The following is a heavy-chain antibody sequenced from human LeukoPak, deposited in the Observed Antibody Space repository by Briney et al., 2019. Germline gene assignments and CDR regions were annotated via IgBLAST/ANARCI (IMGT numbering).Heavy chain of an antibody. Sequence: GESLKISCKASGYSYSSYWFGWVLQVPGRGLEWMEIIYPADSDTRYSPSFQGQVTISADKSISTAYLQWNSLKASDTAMYYCARHSANSPRITIFGVITTWGQGTQVTVSS. V-gene: IGHV5-51*01. CDR2: IYPADSDT. CDR1: GYSYSSYW. J-gene: IGHJ5*02. D-gene: IGHD3-3*01. CDR3: ARHSANSPRITIFGVITT.